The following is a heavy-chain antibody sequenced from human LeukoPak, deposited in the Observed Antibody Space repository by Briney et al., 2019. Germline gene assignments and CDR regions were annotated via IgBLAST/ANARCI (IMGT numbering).Heavy chain of an antibody. CDR1: GYTFISYG. J-gene: IGHJ1*01. V-gene: IGHV1-18*04. CDR3: ARGRQLHLGELFPFAEFFQP. D-gene: IGHD3-16*01. Sequence: ASVKVSCKASGYTFISYGISWVRQAPGQGLEWMGWISAYKGNTKYAQKFQGRVTMTTDTSTSTAYMELRSLRSDDTAVYYCARGRQLHLGELFPFAEFFQPWGQGTLVTVFS. CDR2: ISAYKGNT.